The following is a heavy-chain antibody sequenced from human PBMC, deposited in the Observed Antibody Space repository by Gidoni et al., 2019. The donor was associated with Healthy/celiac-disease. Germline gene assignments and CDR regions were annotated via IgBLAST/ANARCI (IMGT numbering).Heavy chain of an antibody. D-gene: IGHD6-19*01. J-gene: IGHJ4*02. V-gene: IGHV3-30-3*01. CDR1: GFTFSSYA. CDR2: RSYDGSNK. Sequence: QVQLVESGGGVVQPGRSLRLSCAASGFTFSSYAMHWVRQAPGKGLEWVAVRSYDGSNKYYADSVKGRFTISRDNSKNTLYLQMNSLRAEDTAVYYCARVVGSGWPFDYWGQGTLVTVSS. CDR3: ARVVGSGWPFDY.